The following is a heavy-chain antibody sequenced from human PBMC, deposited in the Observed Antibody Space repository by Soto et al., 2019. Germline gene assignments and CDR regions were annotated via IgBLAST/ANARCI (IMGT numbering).Heavy chain of an antibody. D-gene: IGHD5-18*01. CDR1: GFTFSSYA. CDR2: ISYDGSNK. V-gene: IGHV3-30-3*01. Sequence: QVQLVESGGGVVQPGRSLRLSCAASGFTFSSYAMHWVRQAPGKGLEWVAVISYDGSNKYYADSVKGRFTISRDNSKNTLYRQMNSLRGEDTAVYYCARDIPDTAMAFDYWGQGTLVTVSS. CDR3: ARDIPDTAMAFDY. J-gene: IGHJ4*02.